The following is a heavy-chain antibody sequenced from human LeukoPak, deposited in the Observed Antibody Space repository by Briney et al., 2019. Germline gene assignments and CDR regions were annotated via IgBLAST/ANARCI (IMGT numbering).Heavy chain of an antibody. Sequence: GGSLRLSCAASGFTFSSYAMHWVRQAPGKGLEWVSAISGSGGSTYYADSVKGRFTISRDNSKNTLYLQMNSLRAEDTAVYYCAKDGQYSSSSRYYFDYWGQGTLVTVSS. J-gene: IGHJ4*02. V-gene: IGHV3-23*01. CDR1: GFTFSSYA. D-gene: IGHD6-6*01. CDR3: AKDGQYSSSSRYYFDY. CDR2: ISGSGGST.